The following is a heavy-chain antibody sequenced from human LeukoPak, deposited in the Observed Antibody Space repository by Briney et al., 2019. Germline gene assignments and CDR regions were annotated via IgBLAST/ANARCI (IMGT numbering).Heavy chain of an antibody. CDR1: GGSISSRGYY. D-gene: IGHD6-13*01. CDR3: ARDIAAVMDY. J-gene: IGHJ4*02. V-gene: IGHV4-31*03. Sequence: SQTLSLTCTVSGGSISSRGYYWGWIRQHPGKGLEWIGYIYYSGSTYYNPSLKSRVTISVDTSKNQFSLKLSSVTAADTAVYYCARDIAAVMDYWGQGILVTVSS. CDR2: IYYSGST.